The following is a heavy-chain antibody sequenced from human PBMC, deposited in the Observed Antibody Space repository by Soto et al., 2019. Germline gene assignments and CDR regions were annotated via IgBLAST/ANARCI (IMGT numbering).Heavy chain of an antibody. CDR2: INHSGST. Sequence: SETLSLTCAVYGGSFSGYYWSWIRQPPGKGLEWIGEINHSGSTNYNPSLKRGVTISVDTSKNQFSLQLSSVPAADTAVYYCARGRGKRSLQLTGFDYWGQGTLVTVSS. J-gene: IGHJ4*02. V-gene: IGHV4-34*01. CDR1: GGSFSGYY. D-gene: IGHD5-12*01. CDR3: ARGRGKRSLQLTGFDY.